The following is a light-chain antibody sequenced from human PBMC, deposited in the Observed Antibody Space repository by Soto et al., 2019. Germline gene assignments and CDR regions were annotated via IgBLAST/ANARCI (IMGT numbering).Light chain of an antibody. Sequence: QSALTQPASVCGSPGQSIAISCTGTSSDIGGYNYVSWYQQHPGKAPNLIIYDVNNRPSGVSDRFSGSKSGNTDSLTISGLQAEDEADYYCFSSISSRTHGFGTGTKLTVL. CDR2: DVN. V-gene: IGLV2-14*03. CDR3: FSSISSRTHG. J-gene: IGLJ1*01. CDR1: SSDIGGYNY.